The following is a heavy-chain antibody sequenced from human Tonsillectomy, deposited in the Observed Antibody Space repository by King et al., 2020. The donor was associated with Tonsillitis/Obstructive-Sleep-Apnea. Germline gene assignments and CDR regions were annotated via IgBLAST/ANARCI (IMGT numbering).Heavy chain of an antibody. J-gene: IGHJ4*02. Sequence: LQLQESGPGLVKPSETLSLTCTVSGGSISGSGYYWGWIRQPPGKGLEWIGSIFSGGTTYYNPSLKTRVTISVDTSKNQFSLKLSSVTAAETAVYYCARRGYRDLDYWGQGTLVTVSS. CDR3: ARRGYRDLDY. V-gene: IGHV4-39*01. CDR2: IFSGGTT. D-gene: IGHD2-2*02. CDR1: GGSISGSGYY.